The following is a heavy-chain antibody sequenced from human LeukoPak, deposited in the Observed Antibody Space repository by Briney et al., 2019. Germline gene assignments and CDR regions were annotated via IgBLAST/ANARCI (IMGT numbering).Heavy chain of an antibody. D-gene: IGHD3-3*01. CDR3: ARERQRITIFGIDYYYGMDV. J-gene: IGHJ6*02. V-gene: IGHV4-34*01. CDR2: FYHSGST. Sequence: SETLSLTCAVYGGSFSGYYWSWIRHPPGKGLAWLGEFYHSGSTNYNRSIKSRVTISVDTSKNQISLKLSPVTAADTAVYFFARERQRITIFGIDYYYGMDVWGQGTTVTVSS. CDR1: GGSFSGYY.